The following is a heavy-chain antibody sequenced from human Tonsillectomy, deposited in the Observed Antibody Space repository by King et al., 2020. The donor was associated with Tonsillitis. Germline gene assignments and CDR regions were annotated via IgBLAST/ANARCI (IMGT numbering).Heavy chain of an antibody. J-gene: IGHJ4*02. Sequence: VQLVESGAEVKKPGESLKISCEGSGYSFARNWIAWVRQMPGKGLEWMGIIYPGDSDTKYSPSFQGHVTISVDKSISTAFLQWNSLKASDTAMYYCARQWGSSWFDYWGQGTLVTVSS. CDR2: IYPGDSDT. CDR3: ARQWGSSWFDY. D-gene: IGHD6-13*01. V-gene: IGHV5-51*01. CDR1: GYSFARNW.